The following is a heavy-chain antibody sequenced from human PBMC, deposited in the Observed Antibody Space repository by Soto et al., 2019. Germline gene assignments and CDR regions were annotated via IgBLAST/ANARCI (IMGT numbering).Heavy chain of an antibody. CDR2: ISGSGDST. CDR1: GFTFSSYV. Sequence: PGGSLRLSCAASGFTFSSYVMSWVRQVPGKGLEWVSTISGSGDSTYYADSVKGRFTISRDNSKNTLYLQMNSLRAEDTAVYYCAKQTRETYRSGLTWFDPWGQGTLVTVSS. V-gene: IGHV3-23*01. D-gene: IGHD6-19*01. J-gene: IGHJ5*02. CDR3: AKQTRETYRSGLTWFDP.